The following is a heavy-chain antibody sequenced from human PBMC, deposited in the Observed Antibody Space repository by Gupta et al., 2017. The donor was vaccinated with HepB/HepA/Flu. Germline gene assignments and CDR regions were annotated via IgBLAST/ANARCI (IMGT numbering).Heavy chain of an antibody. J-gene: IGHJ6*01. Sequence: QITLRESGPPLVQPTQTRTLPCSFSGFSLNTGGVAVGWISQTPRKALEWRALIYWDDDKRYNPSMTGRLTITKNTSKNQVVLTMTNMDPVDTATYYCTYRRSTLGDGMDGWGQGTAVTVSS. D-gene: IGHD3-16*01. CDR1: GFSLNTGGVA. V-gene: IGHV2-5*02. CDR3: TYRRSTLGDGMDG. CDR2: IYWDDDK.